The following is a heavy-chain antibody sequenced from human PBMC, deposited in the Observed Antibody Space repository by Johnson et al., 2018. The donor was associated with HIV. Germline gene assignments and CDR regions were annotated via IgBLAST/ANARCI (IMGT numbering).Heavy chain of an antibody. J-gene: IGHJ3*02. CDR3: ARVGISDYDVAAFDI. V-gene: IGHV3-NL1*01. CDR1: GFTFSSYG. D-gene: IGHD3-16*01. CDR2: IYSGGGT. Sequence: QVQLVESGGGVVQPGGSLRLSCAASGFTFSSYGMHWVRQAPGKGLEWVSVIYSGGGTYYADSVKGRFTISGDRSKNTVFLQMNRLRVEDTAVYFCARVGISDYDVAAFDIWGQGTMVTVSS.